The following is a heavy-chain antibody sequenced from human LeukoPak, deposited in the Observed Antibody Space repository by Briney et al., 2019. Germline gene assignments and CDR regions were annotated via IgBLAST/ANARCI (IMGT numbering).Heavy chain of an antibody. V-gene: IGHV3-64D*09. Sequence: PGGSLRLSCSASGFTFSACAMHWVRLAPAKGLEYVSAISGNGGSTYSADSVKDRFTISRDNSKNTLYLQMNSLRPEDTAVFYCVKDFGPYIAAAGYFDWWGQGTLVTVSS. J-gene: IGHJ4*02. CDR3: VKDFGPYIAAAGYFDW. D-gene: IGHD6-13*01. CDR1: GFTFSACA. CDR2: ISGNGGST.